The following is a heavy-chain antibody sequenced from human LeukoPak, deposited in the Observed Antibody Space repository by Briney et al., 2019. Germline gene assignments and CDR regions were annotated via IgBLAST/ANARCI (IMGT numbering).Heavy chain of an antibody. CDR1: GFRIEDYG. V-gene: IGHV3-20*04. CDR2: IDRNGGSP. J-gene: IGHJ1*01. CDR3: AGPYYYGAGSYRYFQH. Sequence: GGSPRLSCVASGFRIEDYGMAWVRQAPGKGLEWVSGIDRNGGSPSYADSVKGRFTMSRDNAMESLFLQLNSLRVEDTAFYFCAGPYYYGAGSYRYFQHWGRGTLVTVSS. D-gene: IGHD3-10*01.